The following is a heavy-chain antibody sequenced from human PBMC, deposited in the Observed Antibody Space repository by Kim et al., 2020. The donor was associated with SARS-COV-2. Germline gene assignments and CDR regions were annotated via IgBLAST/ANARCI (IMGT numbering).Heavy chain of an antibody. D-gene: IGHD1-26*01. Sequence: GGSLRLSCAASGFTFSSYSMNWVRQAPGKGLEWVSSISSSSSYIYYADSVKGRFTISRDNAKNSLYLQMNSLRAEDTAVYYCARDSPGWELLHDAFDIWGQGTMVTVSS. J-gene: IGHJ3*02. CDR2: ISSSSSYI. CDR1: GFTFSSYS. V-gene: IGHV3-21*01. CDR3: ARDSPGWELLHDAFDI.